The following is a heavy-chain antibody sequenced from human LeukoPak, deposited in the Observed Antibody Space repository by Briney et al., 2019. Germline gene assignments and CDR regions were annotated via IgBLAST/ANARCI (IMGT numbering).Heavy chain of an antibody. Sequence: GGSLRLSCAASGFTFSSYGMHWVRQAPGKGLEWVAVIWYDGSNKYYADSAKGRFTISRDNSKNTLYLQMNSLRPEDTAVYYCAKVLGSLDYWGQGTLVTVSS. CDR1: GFTFSSYG. CDR3: AKVLGSLDY. CDR2: IWYDGSNK. D-gene: IGHD3-10*01. V-gene: IGHV3-30*02. J-gene: IGHJ4*02.